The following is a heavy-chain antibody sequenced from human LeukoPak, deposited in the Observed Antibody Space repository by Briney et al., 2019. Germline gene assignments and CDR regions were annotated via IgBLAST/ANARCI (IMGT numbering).Heavy chain of an antibody. Sequence: ASVKVSCKASGYIFTSYYIHWVRQAPGQGLEWMGWINPNSGVTNYAQKFQGRVTMAGDPSISTTYMELPRVRSDDTAMYYCARDPGANYLDYGGQGTLVTVSS. J-gene: IGHJ4*02. CDR3: ARDPGANYLDY. V-gene: IGHV1-2*02. D-gene: IGHD7-27*01. CDR1: GYIFTSYY. CDR2: INPNSGVT.